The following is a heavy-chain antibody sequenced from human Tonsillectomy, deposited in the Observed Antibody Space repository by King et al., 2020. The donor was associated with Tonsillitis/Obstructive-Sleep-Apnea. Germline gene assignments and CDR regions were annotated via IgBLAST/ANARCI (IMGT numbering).Heavy chain of an antibody. CDR2: IYYSGST. CDR1: GGSISSGGYY. V-gene: IGHV4-31*03. J-gene: IGHJ5*02. Sequence: QLQESGPGLVKPSQTLSLTCTVSGGSISSGGYYWSWSRQHPGKGLEWIGYIYYSGSTYYKPSLKSRVTISGDTSKNKFSRKLSSVTAADTAVYDCARGLVPAATDPWGQGTLVTVSS. CDR3: ARGLVPAATDP. D-gene: IGHD2-2*01.